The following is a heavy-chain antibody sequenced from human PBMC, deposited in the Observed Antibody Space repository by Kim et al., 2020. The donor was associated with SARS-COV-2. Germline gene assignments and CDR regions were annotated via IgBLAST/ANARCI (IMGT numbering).Heavy chain of an antibody. Sequence: ASVKVSCKASGYTFTSYYMHWVRQAPGQGLEWMGIINPSGGSTSYAQKFQGRVTMTRDTSTSTVYMELSSLRSEDTAVYYCARDLDYDILTGHNWFDPWGQRTQATVSS. CDR1: GYTFTSYY. V-gene: IGHV1-46*01. J-gene: IGHJ5*02. CDR2: INPSGGST. CDR3: ARDLDYDILTGHNWFDP. D-gene: IGHD3-9*01.